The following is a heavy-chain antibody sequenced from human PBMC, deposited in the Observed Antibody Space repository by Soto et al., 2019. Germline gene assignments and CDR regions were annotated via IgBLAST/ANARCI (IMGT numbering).Heavy chain of an antibody. V-gene: IGHV4-59*01. CDR2: IYYSGST. CDR3: ARDDSGVYSTNYYGTDV. D-gene: IGHD1-26*01. J-gene: IGHJ6*02. CDR1: GGSISSYY. Sequence: SETLSLTCTVSGGSISSYYWSWIRQPPGKGLEWIGYIYYSGSTNYNPSLKSRVTISVDTSKNQFSLKLSSVTAADTAVYYCARDDSGVYSTNYYGTDVWGQGTTVTVSS.